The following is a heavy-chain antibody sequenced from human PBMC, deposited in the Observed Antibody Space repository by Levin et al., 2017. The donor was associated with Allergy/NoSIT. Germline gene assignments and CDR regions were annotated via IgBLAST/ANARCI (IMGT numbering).Heavy chain of an antibody. CDR3: ARRSSLRHFDI. CDR2: IYYSGDT. CDR1: GVSITNSNYY. Sequence: SSETLSLTCTVSGVSITNSNYYWGWIRQPPGKGLEWIASIYYSGDTYYNPSLKSRRVTIFADTSKNQFSLRLTSVTAGDTAVYFCARRSSLRHFDIWGQGTLVTVSS. J-gene: IGHJ4*02. V-gene: IGHV4-39*01.